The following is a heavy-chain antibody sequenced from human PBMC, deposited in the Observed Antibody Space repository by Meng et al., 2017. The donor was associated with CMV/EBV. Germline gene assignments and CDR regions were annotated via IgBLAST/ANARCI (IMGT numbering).Heavy chain of an antibody. CDR2: IGSSSRYI. D-gene: IGHD6-19*01. J-gene: IGHJ4*02. CDR1: GFTFSSYS. V-gene: IGHV3-21*01. Sequence: GESLKISCAASGFTFSSYSMNWVRQAPGKGLEWVSSIGSSSRYIYYADSVKGRFTISRDNAKNSLHMQMNSLRGEDTAVYYCTVRIAVAGTIDYWGQGTLVTVSS. CDR3: TVRIAVAGTIDY.